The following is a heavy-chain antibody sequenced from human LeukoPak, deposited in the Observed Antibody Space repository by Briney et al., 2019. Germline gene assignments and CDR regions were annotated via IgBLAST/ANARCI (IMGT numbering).Heavy chain of an antibody. CDR3: ARFGYYYDSSGSLFWYFDL. CDR1: GGSISSYY. J-gene: IGHJ2*01. V-gene: IGHV4-59*08. CDR2: IYYRGST. D-gene: IGHD3-22*01. Sequence: SETLSLTCTVSGGSISSYYWSWIRQPPGKGLEWIGYIYYRGSTNYNPSLKSRVTISVDTSNNQFSLKLSSVTAADTAVYYCARFGYYYDSSGSLFWYFDLWGRGTLVTVSS.